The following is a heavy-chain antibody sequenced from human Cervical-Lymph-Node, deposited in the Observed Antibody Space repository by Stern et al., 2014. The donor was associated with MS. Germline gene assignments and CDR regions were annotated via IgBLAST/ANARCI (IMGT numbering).Heavy chain of an antibody. CDR3: ARDGEWELLALGVRPPADY. J-gene: IGHJ4*02. V-gene: IGHV1-18*01. CDR2: ISAYNGNT. CDR1: GYTFTSYG. D-gene: IGHD1-26*01. Sequence: VQLVESGAEVKKPGASVKVSCKASGYTFTSYGISWVRQAPGQGLEWMGWISAYNGNTNYAQKLQGRVTMTTDTSTSTAYMELRSLRSDDTAVYYCARDGEWELLALGVRPPADYWGQGTLVTVSS.